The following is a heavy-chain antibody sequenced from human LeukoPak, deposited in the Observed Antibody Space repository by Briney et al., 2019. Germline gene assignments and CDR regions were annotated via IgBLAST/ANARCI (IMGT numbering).Heavy chain of an antibody. Sequence: GGSLRLSCAASGFTFTSYGVHWVRQAPGDGLEWVAVISYDGSNIYYADSVQGRFTISRDKSNNTLYLHMNSLRAEETAVSYCAKLNYYASSGYSYDDYWGEGTLVTVPS. CDR1: GFTFTSYG. D-gene: IGHD3-22*01. J-gene: IGHJ4*02. CDR2: ISYDGSNI. CDR3: AKLNYYASSGYSYDDY. V-gene: IGHV3-30*18.